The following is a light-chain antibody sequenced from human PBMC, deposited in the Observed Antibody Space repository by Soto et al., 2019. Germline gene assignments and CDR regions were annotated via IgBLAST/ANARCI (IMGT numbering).Light chain of an antibody. V-gene: IGKV1-5*01. CDR3: QQYNSYSWT. J-gene: IGKJ1*01. CDR2: DAS. Sequence: IQMTQYPSTLSASVGDRVTITCRASQSISSWLAWYQQKPGKAPKLLIYDASSLESGVPSRFSGSGSGTEFTLTISSLQPDDFATYYCQQYNSYSWTFGQGTRWIS. CDR1: QSISSW.